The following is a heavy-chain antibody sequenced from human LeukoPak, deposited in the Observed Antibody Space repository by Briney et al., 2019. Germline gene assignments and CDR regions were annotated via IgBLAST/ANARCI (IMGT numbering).Heavy chain of an antibody. Sequence: GESLKISCKGSGYSVTSYRIAWVRQMPGKGLEWMGIIYPGDSDTRYSPSFQGQVTISADKSISTAYLQWYSLKASDTAMYYCAAGWGTAIADYWGQGTLVTVSS. CDR3: AAGWGTAIADY. D-gene: IGHD5-18*01. CDR2: IYPGDSDT. CDR1: GYSVTSYR. J-gene: IGHJ4*02. V-gene: IGHV5-51*01.